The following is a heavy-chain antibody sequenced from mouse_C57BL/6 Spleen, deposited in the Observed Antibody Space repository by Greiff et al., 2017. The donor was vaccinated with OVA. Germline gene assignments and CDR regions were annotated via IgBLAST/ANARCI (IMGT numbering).Heavy chain of an antibody. CDR3: ARDYGSSFRDY. V-gene: IGHV1-69*01. CDR1: GYTFTSYW. Sequence: QVQLKQPGAELVMPGASVKLSCKASGYTFTSYWMHWVKQRPGQGLEWIGEIDPSDSYTNYNQKFKGKSTLTVDKSSSTAYMQLSSLTSEDSAVYYCARDYGSSFRDYWGQGTTLTVSS. J-gene: IGHJ2*01. D-gene: IGHD1-1*01. CDR2: IDPSDSYT.